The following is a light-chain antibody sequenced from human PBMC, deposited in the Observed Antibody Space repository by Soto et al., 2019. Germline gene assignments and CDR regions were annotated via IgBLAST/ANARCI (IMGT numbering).Light chain of an antibody. J-gene: IGKJ5*01. CDR1: QSVSSY. Sequence: EIVLTQSPATLSLSPGERATLSCRASQSVSSYLAWYQQKPGQAPRLLIYDSSNRATGIPARFSGSGSGTDFPLTISSLELEDFAVYYCQQRSNWPPITFGKGTGLEFK. V-gene: IGKV3-11*01. CDR3: QQRSNWPPIT. CDR2: DSS.